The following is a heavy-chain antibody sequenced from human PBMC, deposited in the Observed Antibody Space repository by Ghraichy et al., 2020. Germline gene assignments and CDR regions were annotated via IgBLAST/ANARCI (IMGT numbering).Heavy chain of an antibody. Sequence: GGSLRLSCAASGFTLSNYWMSWVRQAPGKGLEWVANINQDGSVKYFMESVRGRLTISRDNAKNSLYLQLNSLRVEDTAIYYCARIGYSSSSMDYWGQGTLVTVSS. CDR2: INQDGSVK. D-gene: IGHD6-6*01. V-gene: IGHV3-7*01. CDR1: GFTLSNYW. J-gene: IGHJ4*02. CDR3: ARIGYSSSSMDY.